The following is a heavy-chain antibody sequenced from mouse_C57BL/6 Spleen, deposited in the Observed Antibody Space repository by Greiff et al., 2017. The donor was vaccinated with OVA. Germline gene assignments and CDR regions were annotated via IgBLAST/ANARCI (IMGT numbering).Heavy chain of an antibody. CDR3: ARYGYYGSSYAY. CDR2: INPNNGGT. Sequence: EVMLQQSGPELVKPGASVKISCKASGYTFTDYYMNWVKQSHGKSLEWIGDINPNNGGTSYNQKFKGKATLTVDKSSSTAYMELRSLTSEDSAVYYCARYGYYGSSYAYWGQGTLVTVSA. J-gene: IGHJ3*01. D-gene: IGHD1-1*01. CDR1: GYTFTDYY. V-gene: IGHV1-26*01.